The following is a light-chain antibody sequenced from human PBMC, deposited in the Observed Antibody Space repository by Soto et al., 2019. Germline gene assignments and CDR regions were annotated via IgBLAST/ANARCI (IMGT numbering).Light chain of an antibody. V-gene: IGLV1-44*01. Sequence: QSVLTQPPSASGTPGQRVTISCSGSSCNIGSNTVNWYQQLPGTAPKLLIYSNNHRPSGVPDRFSGSKSGTSASLAISGLQSEDEADYYCAAWDDSLNGWVFGGGTKVTVL. CDR2: SNN. J-gene: IGLJ3*02. CDR1: SCNIGSNT. CDR3: AAWDDSLNGWV.